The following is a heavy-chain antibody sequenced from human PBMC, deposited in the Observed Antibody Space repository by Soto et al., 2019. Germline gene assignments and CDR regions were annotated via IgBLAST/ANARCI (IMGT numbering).Heavy chain of an antibody. CDR3: AEHVGFQGLLFVFES. Sequence: VKVSCNASGGTFSNLGFSRVRQAPGQGLEWMGGNIPIFASSNYAQKFQARLTITTHESTSTAYMDLSSVRSEHTAVYLCAEHVGFQGLLFVFESWGQGTLVTVSS. J-gene: IGHJ4*02. CDR2: NIPIFASS. D-gene: IGHD5-18*01. CDR1: GGTFSNLG. V-gene: IGHV1-69*05.